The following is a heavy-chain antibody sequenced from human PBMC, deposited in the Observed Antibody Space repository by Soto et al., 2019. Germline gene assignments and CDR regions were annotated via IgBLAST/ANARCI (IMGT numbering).Heavy chain of an antibody. Sequence: PSETLSLTCTVSGDSVSSYSWSWIRQPPGKGLEWIGNVHYNGNTKYNPSLKSRVTMSEDTSKNQFSLNVISVTAADTAVYYCAREGNLGRWLQPLDYWGQGTLVTSPQ. V-gene: IGHV4-59*02. J-gene: IGHJ4*02. D-gene: IGHD5-12*01. CDR2: VHYNGNT. CDR1: GDSVSSYS. CDR3: AREGNLGRWLQPLDY.